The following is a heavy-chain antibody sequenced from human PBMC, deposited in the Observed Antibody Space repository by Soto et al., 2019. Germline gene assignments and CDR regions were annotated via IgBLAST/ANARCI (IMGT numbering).Heavy chain of an antibody. CDR2: INHSGST. CDR3: ASMWSGYNSH. V-gene: IGHV4-34*01. D-gene: IGHD6-25*01. Sequence: QVQLPQWGAGLLKPSETLSLTCAVYGGSFSGYYWSWIRQPPGKGLEWMGEINHSGSTNYNPSLKXPVNIXXDTSKNQFSLILSSVTAADTAVYYCASMWSGYNSHWGQGTLVTVSS. J-gene: IGHJ4*02. CDR1: GGSFSGYY.